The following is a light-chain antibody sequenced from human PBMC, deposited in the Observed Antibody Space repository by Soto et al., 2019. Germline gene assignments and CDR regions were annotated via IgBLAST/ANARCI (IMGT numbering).Light chain of an antibody. V-gene: IGLV1-44*01. CDR1: SSNIGSNT. CDR2: SNN. CDR3: AAWDDSLNAVV. Sequence: QSALTQPPSASGTPGQRVTISGSVSSSNIGSNTVNWYQQLPGTAPKLLIYSNNQRPSGVPDRFSGSKSGTSASLAISGLQSEDEADYYCAAWDDSLNAVVFGGGTKVTVL. J-gene: IGLJ2*01.